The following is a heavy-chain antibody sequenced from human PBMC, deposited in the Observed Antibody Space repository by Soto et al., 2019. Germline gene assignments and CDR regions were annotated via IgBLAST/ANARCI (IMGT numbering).Heavy chain of an antibody. J-gene: IGHJ4*02. Sequence: ASGKVSCKASGYPFSSYDMHWVRQAPGQGLEWMGIINPSGGSTTYAQKFQGRVTMTRDTSTSTVYMELSSLTSEDTAVYYCARASVSGRRFDYWGEGTLVTAPQ. CDR2: INPSGGST. D-gene: IGHD6-19*01. V-gene: IGHV1-46*03. CDR1: GYPFSSYD. CDR3: ARASVSGRRFDY.